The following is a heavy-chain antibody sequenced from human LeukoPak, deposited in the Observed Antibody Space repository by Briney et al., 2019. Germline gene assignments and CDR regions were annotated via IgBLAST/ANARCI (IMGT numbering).Heavy chain of an antibody. J-gene: IGHJ4*02. CDR1: GYTFTSSY. CDR2: INPSGGST. Sequence: ASVKVSCKASGYTFTSSYIHWVRQAPGQGLEWMGIINPSGGSTSYAQKFQGRVTMTRDTSTSTGYMELSSLRSEDTAIYYCATGAAAGALLNYWGQGTLVTVSS. CDR3: ATGAAAGALLNY. D-gene: IGHD6-13*01. V-gene: IGHV1-46*01.